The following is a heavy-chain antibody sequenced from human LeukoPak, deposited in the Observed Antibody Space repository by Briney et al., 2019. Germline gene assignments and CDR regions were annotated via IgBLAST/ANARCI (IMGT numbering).Heavy chain of an antibody. V-gene: IGHV1-46*01. CDR3: ASVHDSSGYYYAGNAFDI. D-gene: IGHD3-22*01. CDR2: INPSGGST. Sequence: ASVKVSCKASGYTFTSYYMHWVRQAPGQGLEWMGIINPSGGSTSYAQKFQGRVTMTRDTSTSTVYMELSSLRSEDTAVYYCASVHDSSGYYYAGNAFDIWGQGTTVTVSS. CDR1: GYTFTSYY. J-gene: IGHJ3*02.